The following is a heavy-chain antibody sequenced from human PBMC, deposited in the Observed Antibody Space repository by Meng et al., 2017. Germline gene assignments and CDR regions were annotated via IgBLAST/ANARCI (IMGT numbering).Heavy chain of an antibody. CDR2: AYYRSKWYH. Sequence: QLHLQRSGPGLVTPSQTLSLICAISGDSVSSNSAAWNWIRQSPSRGLEWLGRAYYRSKWYHDYAESVKSRISIDPDTSKNQFSLQLRSVTPEDSAVYYCARGSYSFDSWGQRTLVTVSS. J-gene: IGHJ4*02. CDR3: ARGSYSFDS. V-gene: IGHV6-1*01. D-gene: IGHD1-26*01. CDR1: GDSVSSNSAA.